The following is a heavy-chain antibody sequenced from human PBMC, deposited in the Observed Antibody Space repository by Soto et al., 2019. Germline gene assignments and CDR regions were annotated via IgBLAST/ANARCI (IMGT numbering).Heavy chain of an antibody. Sequence: GGSLRLSCAASGFTFSSYSMNWVRQAPGKGLEWVSYISSSSSTIYYADSVKGRFTISRDNAKNSLYLQMNSLRAEDTAVYYCATMNVAHYYDSSGDTAFDYWGQGTLVTVSS. V-gene: IGHV3-48*01. CDR3: ATMNVAHYYDSSGDTAFDY. D-gene: IGHD3-22*01. CDR1: GFTFSSYS. CDR2: ISSSSSTI. J-gene: IGHJ4*02.